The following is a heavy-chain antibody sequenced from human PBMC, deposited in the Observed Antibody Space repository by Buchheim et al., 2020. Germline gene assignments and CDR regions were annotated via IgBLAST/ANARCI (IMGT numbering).Heavy chain of an antibody. Sequence: QLQLQESGPGLVKPSETLSLTCTVSGGSISSSSYYWGWIRQPPGKGLEWIGSIYYSGSTYYNPSLKSRVTISVDTSKNQFSLKLSSVTAADTAVYYCARHQYYYDSSARKSYYFDYWGQGTL. D-gene: IGHD3-22*01. CDR2: IYYSGST. V-gene: IGHV4-39*01. J-gene: IGHJ4*02. CDR1: GGSISSSSYY. CDR3: ARHQYYYDSSARKSYYFDY.